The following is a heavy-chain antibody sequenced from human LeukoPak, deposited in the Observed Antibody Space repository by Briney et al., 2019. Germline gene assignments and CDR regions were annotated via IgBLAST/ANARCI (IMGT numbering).Heavy chain of an antibody. J-gene: IGHJ3*01. Sequence: GGSLRLSCAASGFTFSTYWMTWVRQAPGKGLEWVANMKGDGSEIHYVDSVKGRFTISRDNAKNSLYLQMNSLRAEDTAVYYCARPAYTAAYDLWGQGIMVTVSS. D-gene: IGHD3-16*01. V-gene: IGHV3-7*01. CDR1: GFTFSTYW. CDR2: MKGDGSEI. CDR3: ARPAYTAAYDL.